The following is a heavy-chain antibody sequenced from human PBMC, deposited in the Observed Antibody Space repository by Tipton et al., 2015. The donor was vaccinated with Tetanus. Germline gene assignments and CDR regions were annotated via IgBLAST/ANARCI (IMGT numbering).Heavy chain of an antibody. Sequence: TLSLTCTVSGGSVSSNGYFWGWIRQSPGKGLEWIASINSGGTTYHNPSLKSRLAISVDTSKNQFSLRLTSVTAADSAVYYCARASHFQWERVRLDYWGQGLRVTVSS. CDR3: ARASHFQWERVRLDY. CDR2: INSGGTT. J-gene: IGHJ4*02. CDR1: GGSVSSNGYF. V-gene: IGHV4-39*01. D-gene: IGHD1-1*01.